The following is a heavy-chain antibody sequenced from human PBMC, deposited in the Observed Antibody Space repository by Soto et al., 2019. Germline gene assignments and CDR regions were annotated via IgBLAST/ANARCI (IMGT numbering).Heavy chain of an antibody. V-gene: IGHV1-18*01. CDR3: AREPNYFDY. CDR2: ISAHNGNK. Sequence: ASVKVSCKASGYTFTSYGISWVRQAPGQGLEWMGWISAHNGNKKYAQKLEGRDTMTTDTSTSTDYMELRSLRSDDTAVYYCAREPNYFDYWGQGTLVTVSS. CDR1: GYTFTSYG. J-gene: IGHJ4*02.